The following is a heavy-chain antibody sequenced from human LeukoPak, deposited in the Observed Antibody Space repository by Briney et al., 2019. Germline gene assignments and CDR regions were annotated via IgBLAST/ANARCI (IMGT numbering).Heavy chain of an antibody. CDR3: ARNSGSYFGY. J-gene: IGHJ4*02. CDR2: IYSSGST. CDR1: GFTVSSNY. Sequence: GGSLRLSCAASGFTVSSNYMSWVRQAPGKGLEWVSVIYSSGSTYYADPVKGRFTISRDNSKNTLYLQMNSLRAEDTAVYYCARNSGSYFGYWGQGTLVTVSS. D-gene: IGHD1-26*01. V-gene: IGHV3-53*01.